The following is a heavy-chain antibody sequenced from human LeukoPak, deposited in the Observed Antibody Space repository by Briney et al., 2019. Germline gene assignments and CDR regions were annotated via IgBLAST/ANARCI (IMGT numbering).Heavy chain of an antibody. CDR2: IYYSGST. D-gene: IGHD1-20*01. CDR1: GGSISSYY. J-gene: IGHJ4*02. Sequence: SETLSLTCTVSGGSISSYYWSWIRQPPGKGLEWIGYIYYSGSTNYNPSLKSRVTISVDTSKNQFSLKLSSVTAADTAVYYCAKTFITGFYFDYWGQGTLVTVSS. CDR3: AKTFITGFYFDY. V-gene: IGHV4-59*08.